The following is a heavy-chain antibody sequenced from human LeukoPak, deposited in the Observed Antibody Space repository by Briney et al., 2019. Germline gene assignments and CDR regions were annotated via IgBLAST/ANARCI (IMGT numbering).Heavy chain of an antibody. V-gene: IGHV3-15*01. Sequence: GGSLRLSCATSGFSFSDAWLSWVCQAPGKGLEWVGRIKYDGTTDYAAPVKGRFTISRDVSKATLYLQMNSLKTEDTAIYYCTTVSHFYLGGQGTLVTVSS. J-gene: IGHJ4*02. CDR2: IKYDGTT. D-gene: IGHD2/OR15-2a*01. CDR3: TTVSHFYL. CDR1: GFSFSDAW.